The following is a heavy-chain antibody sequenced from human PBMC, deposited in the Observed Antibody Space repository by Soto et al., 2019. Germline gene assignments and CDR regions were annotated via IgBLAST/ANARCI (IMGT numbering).Heavy chain of an antibody. J-gene: IGHJ3*02. D-gene: IGHD2-15*01. CDR2: IIPILGIA. V-gene: IGHV1-69*04. CDR1: GGTFGSYT. CDR3: ARERFVAATQSFDI. Sequence: GASVKVSCKASGGTFGSYTISWVRQAPGQGLEWMGRIIPILGIANYAQKFQGRVTITADKSTSTAYMELSSLRSEDTAVYYCARERFVAATQSFDIWGQGTMVTVS.